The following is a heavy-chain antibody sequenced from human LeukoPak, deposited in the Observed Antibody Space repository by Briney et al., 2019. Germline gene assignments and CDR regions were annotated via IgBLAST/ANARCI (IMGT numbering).Heavy chain of an antibody. CDR1: GYTFTSYA. J-gene: IGHJ4*02. D-gene: IGHD6-13*01. V-gene: IGHV1-3*01. CDR3: ARVSRALIAAAGDFDY. CDR2: INAGNGNT. Sequence: GASVKVSCKASGYTFTSYAMHWVRQAPGQRLEWMGWINAGNGNTKYSQKFQGRVTITRDTSASTAYMELSSLRSEDTAVYYCARVSRALIAAAGDFDYWGQGTLVTVSS.